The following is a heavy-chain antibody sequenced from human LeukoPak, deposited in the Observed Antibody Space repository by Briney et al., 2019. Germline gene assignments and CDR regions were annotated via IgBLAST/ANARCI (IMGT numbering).Heavy chain of an antibody. CDR3: VRIRGYSYGPWDY. D-gene: IGHD5-18*01. J-gene: IGHJ4*02. CDR2: IKQDGSEK. Sequence: GGSLRLSCAASGFTFSSYWMSWVRQAPGKGLEWVANIKQDGSEKYYVDSVKGRFTISRDNAKNSLYLQMNSLRAEDTAVYYCVRIRGYSYGPWDYWGQGTLVTVSS. CDR1: GFTFSSYW. V-gene: IGHV3-7*01.